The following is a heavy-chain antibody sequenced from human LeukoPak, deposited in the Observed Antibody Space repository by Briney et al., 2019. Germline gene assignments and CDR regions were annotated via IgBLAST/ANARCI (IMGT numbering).Heavy chain of an antibody. D-gene: IGHD6-19*01. Sequence: GGSLRLSCAASGFTFSSYAMHWVRQAPGKGLEWVAVISYDGSNKYYADSVKGRFTISRDNSKNTLYLQMNSLRAEDTAVYYCARDSLLGGSSGWFYWFDPWGQGTLVTGSS. V-gene: IGHV3-30*04. CDR1: GFTFSSYA. J-gene: IGHJ5*02. CDR2: ISYDGSNK. CDR3: ARDSLLGGSSGWFYWFDP.